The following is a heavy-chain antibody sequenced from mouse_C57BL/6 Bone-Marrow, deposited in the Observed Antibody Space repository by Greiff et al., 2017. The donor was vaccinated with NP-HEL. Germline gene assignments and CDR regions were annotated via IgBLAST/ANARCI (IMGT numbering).Heavy chain of an antibody. Sequence: VQLQQSGAELVRPGTSVKMSCKASAYTFPNYWLGWAKQRPGHGLEWIGDIYPGGGYTNYNEKFKGKAKLTAAKSSSSAYMQFSNLTSEDSTIYYCARSKGAGTGDFYWCFDVWGTGTTVTVSS. CDR1: AYTFPNYW. CDR3: ARSKGAGTGDFYWCFDV. CDR2: IYPGGGYT. D-gene: IGHD1-1*02. V-gene: IGHV1-63*01. J-gene: IGHJ1*03.